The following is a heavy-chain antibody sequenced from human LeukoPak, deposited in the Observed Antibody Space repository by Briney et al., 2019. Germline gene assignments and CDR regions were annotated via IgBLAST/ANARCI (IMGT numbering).Heavy chain of an antibody. D-gene: IGHD3-16*02. CDR1: GYSFTSCW. Sequence: GESLKISCKGSGYSFTSCWIGWVRQMPGKGLEWMGIIYPGDSDTRYSPSFQGQVTISADKSISTAYLQWSSLKASDTAMYYCARHRPYYDYVWGSYRSFYYGMDVWGQGTTVTVSS. CDR3: ARHRPYYDYVWGSYRSFYYGMDV. CDR2: IYPGDSDT. J-gene: IGHJ6*02. V-gene: IGHV5-51*01.